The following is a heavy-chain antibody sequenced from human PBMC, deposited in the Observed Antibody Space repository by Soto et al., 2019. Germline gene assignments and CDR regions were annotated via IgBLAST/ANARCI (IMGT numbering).Heavy chain of an antibody. CDR3: ARAAHSMHMDV. Sequence: SETLSLTCTVSGGSISSYYWSWIRQPPGKGLEWIGYIYYSGSTNYNPSLKSRVTISVDTSKNQFSLKLSSVTAADTAVYYCARAAHSMHMDVWGQGTTVTVSS. CDR2: IYYSGST. D-gene: IGHD6-13*01. J-gene: IGHJ6*02. CDR1: GGSISSYY. V-gene: IGHV4-59*08.